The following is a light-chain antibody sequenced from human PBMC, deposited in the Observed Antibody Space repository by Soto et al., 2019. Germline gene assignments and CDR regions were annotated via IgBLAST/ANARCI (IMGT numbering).Light chain of an antibody. J-gene: IGLJ2*01. CDR1: SRDIGAYNL. Sequence: QSALTQPASLSGSPGQSITISCSGTSRDIGAYNLVSWYQQLPGKDPKLLIYEVRSRPSGISYRFSGSKSGTTASLTISSLLPEDEADYYCSAYTSRSTLVFGGGTKVTVL. V-gene: IGLV2-14*01. CDR3: SAYTSRSTLV. CDR2: EVR.